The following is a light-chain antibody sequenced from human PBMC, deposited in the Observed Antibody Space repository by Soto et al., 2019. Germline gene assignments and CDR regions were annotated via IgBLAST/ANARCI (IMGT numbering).Light chain of an antibody. CDR3: RQYGRSPWT. V-gene: IGKV3-20*01. J-gene: IGKJ1*01. CDR1: QSVSNNY. Sequence: EIVLTQSPGTLSLSPGERATLSCRASQSVSNNYLAWYQQKPGQAPRLLIYGASSRATGIPDRFSGSGSGTDFTLTISRLEPEDFAVYYCRQYGRSPWTFGQGTKVDI. CDR2: GAS.